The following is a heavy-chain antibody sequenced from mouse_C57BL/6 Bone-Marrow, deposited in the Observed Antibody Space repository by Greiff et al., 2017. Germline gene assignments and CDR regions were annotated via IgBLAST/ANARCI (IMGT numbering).Heavy chain of an antibody. CDR2: INSDGGST. J-gene: IGHJ1*03. CDR3: AIQGGSSWYFDV. Sequence: EVMLVESGGGLVQPGESLKLSCESNEYEFPSHDMSWVRKTPEKRLELVAAINSDGGSTYYPATMERRFIISRDNTKKTLYLQMGSLRSKDTALYYCAIQGGSSWYFDVWGTGTTVTVSS. V-gene: IGHV5-2*01. D-gene: IGHD1-1*01. CDR1: EYEFPSHD.